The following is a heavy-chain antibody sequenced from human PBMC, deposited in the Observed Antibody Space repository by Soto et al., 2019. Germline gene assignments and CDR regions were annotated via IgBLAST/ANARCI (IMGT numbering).Heavy chain of an antibody. J-gene: IGHJ4*02. CDR3: ARREYYFDY. V-gene: IGHV3-23*01. CDR2: ISGSGGST. Sequence: EVQLLESGGGLVQPGGSPRLSCAASGFSFSSYAMSWVRQAPGKGLEWVSAISGSGGSTYYADSVKGRFTISRDNSKNTLYLQMNSLRVEDTAVYYCARREYYFDYWGQGTLVTVSS. CDR1: GFSFSSYA. D-gene: IGHD3-10*01.